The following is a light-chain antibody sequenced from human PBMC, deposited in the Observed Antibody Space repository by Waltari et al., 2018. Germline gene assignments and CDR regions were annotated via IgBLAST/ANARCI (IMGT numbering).Light chain of an antibody. CDR1: SSDVGGYNY. CDR2: DVS. Sequence: QSALTQPASVSGSPGQSITISCTGTSSDVGGYNYVSLYQQHPGKAPKLMIYDVSNRPSGASNRFSGSKSGNTAVPTSSGLQAEDEADYYCSSYTSSRTLIFGGGTKLTVL. V-gene: IGLV2-14*01. CDR3: SSYTSSRTLI. J-gene: IGLJ2*01.